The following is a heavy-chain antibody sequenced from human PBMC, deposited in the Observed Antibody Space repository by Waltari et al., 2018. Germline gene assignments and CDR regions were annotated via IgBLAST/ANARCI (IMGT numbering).Heavy chain of an antibody. CDR1: GFTVSSNY. CDR3: ARDPHSSGWYVY. J-gene: IGHJ4*02. V-gene: IGHV3-53*01. Sequence: EVQLVESGGGLIQPGGSLRLSCAASGFTVSSNYLRWVRQAPGKGLEWVSVIYSGGSTYYADSVKGRFTISRDNSKNTLYLQMNSLRAEDTAVYYCARDPHSSGWYVYWGQGTLVTVSS. CDR2: IYSGGST. D-gene: IGHD6-19*01.